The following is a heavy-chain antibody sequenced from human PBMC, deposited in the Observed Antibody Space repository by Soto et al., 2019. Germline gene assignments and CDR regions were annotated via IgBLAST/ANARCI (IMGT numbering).Heavy chain of an antibody. V-gene: IGHV3-13*04. D-gene: IGHD3-16*01. CDR3: ARANKGGDAFDI. CDR2: IGTAGDT. J-gene: IGHJ3*02. CDR1: GFTFSSYD. Sequence: EVQLVESGGGLVQPGGSLRLSCAASGFTFSSYDMHWVRQATGKGLEWVSAIGTAGDTYYPGSVKGRFTISRENAKNSLYLQINSLRAGDTAVYYCARANKGGDAFDIWGQGTMVTVSS.